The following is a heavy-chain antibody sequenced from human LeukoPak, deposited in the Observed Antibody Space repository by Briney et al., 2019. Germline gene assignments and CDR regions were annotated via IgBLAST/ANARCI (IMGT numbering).Heavy chain of an antibody. V-gene: IGHV3-23*01. Sequence: GGSLRLSCAASGFPFGSYAMTWVRQAPGKGLESVSAITDGADTYYADSVKGRFTISRDNSQNTVHLQMDNLRADDTAVYYCAKVDYWSPENYLDSWGQGTLVTVSS. CDR2: ITDGADT. CDR3: AKVDYWSPENYLDS. J-gene: IGHJ4*02. CDR1: GFPFGSYA. D-gene: IGHD1-1*01.